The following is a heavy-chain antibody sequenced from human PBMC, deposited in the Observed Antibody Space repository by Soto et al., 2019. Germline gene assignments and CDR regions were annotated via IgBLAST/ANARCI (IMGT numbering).Heavy chain of an antibody. CDR3: AKGVPGIAVAGTGYFQH. D-gene: IGHD6-19*01. CDR2: ISGSGDST. V-gene: IGHV3-23*01. J-gene: IGHJ1*01. CDR1: RFTFSSYA. Sequence: GGSLRLSCAASRFTFSSYAMSWVRQAPGKGLEWVSGISGSGDSTYYADSVKGRFTISRDNSKNTLYLQMNSLRAEDTAVYYCAKGVPGIAVAGTGYFQHWGQGT.